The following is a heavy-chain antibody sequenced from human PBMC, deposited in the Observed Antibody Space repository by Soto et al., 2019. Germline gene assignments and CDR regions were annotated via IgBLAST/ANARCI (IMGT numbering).Heavy chain of an antibody. CDR2: IRSKAYGGTT. J-gene: IGHJ5*02. CDR1: GFTFGDYA. CDR3: TREGRFTVTTTNNWFDP. Sequence: AGGSLRLSCTASGFTFGDYAMSWFRQAPGKGLEWVGFIRSKAYGGTTEYAASVKGRFTISRDDSKSIAYLQMNSLKTEDTAVYYCTREGRFTVTTTNNWFDPWGQGTLVTVSS. V-gene: IGHV3-49*03. D-gene: IGHD4-17*01.